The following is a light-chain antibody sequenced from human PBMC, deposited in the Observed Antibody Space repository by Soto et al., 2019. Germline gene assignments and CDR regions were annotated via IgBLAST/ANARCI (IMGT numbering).Light chain of an antibody. CDR1: QSVSSN. CDR2: GAS. J-gene: IGKJ2*01. CDR3: QQYNNWPPYP. V-gene: IGKV3-15*01. Sequence: EIVMTQSPATLSVSPGERATLSCRASQSVSSNLAWYQQKPAQAPRLLIYGASTRATGIPARFSGSGSGTEFTLTISTLQSEDFALYYCQQYNNWPPYPFGQGTKLEI.